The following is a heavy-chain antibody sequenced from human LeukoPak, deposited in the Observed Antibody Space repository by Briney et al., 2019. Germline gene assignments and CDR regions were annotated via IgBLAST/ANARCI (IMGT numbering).Heavy chain of an antibody. CDR3: ARRGYSGYDPLFDI. V-gene: IGHV4-4*09. J-gene: IGHJ3*02. CDR1: GVSISSYY. CDR2: IYSSGST. Sequence: PSETLSLTCTVSGVSISSYYWSWLRQPPGKGLEWIGDIYSSGSTNYNPSLKSRVTISVDTSKNQFSLRLSSVTAADTAVYYCARRGYSGYDPLFDIWGQGTMVTVSS. D-gene: IGHD5-12*01.